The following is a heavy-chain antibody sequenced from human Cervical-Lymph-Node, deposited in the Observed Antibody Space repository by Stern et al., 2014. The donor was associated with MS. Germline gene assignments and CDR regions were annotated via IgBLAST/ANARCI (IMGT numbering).Heavy chain of an antibody. Sequence: QVQLQESGPGLVKPSETLSLTCTVSGGSISSYYWSWIRQPPGKGLEWIGYIYYSGSTNYNPSLKSRVTISVDTSKNQFSLKLSSVTAADTAVYYCARAWYSSGWYYYGMDVWGQGTTVTVSS. CDR1: GGSISSYY. V-gene: IGHV4-59*01. CDR2: IYYSGST. D-gene: IGHD6-19*01. CDR3: ARAWYSSGWYYYGMDV. J-gene: IGHJ6*02.